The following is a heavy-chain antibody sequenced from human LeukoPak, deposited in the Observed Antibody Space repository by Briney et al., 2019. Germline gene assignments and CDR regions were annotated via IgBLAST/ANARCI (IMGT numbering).Heavy chain of an antibody. V-gene: IGHV3-30-3*01. J-gene: IGHJ4*02. CDR2: ISYDGSNK. CDR1: GFTFSSYA. D-gene: IGHD2-15*01. Sequence: GGSLRLSCAASGFTFSSYAMHWVRQAPGKGLEWVAVISYDGSNKYYAGSVKGRFTISRDNSKNSLYLQMNSLRAEDTAVYYWARDRAVVGVAFFDYGGQEPRVPV. CDR3: ARDRAVVGVAFFDY.